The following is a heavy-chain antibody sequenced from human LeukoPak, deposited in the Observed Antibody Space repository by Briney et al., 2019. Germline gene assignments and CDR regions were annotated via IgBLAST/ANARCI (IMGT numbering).Heavy chain of an antibody. CDR2: INWNGGST. D-gene: IGHD2-8*01. V-gene: IGHV3-20*04. CDR1: GFTFDDYG. J-gene: IGHJ4*02. Sequence: GGSLRLSCAASGFTFDDYGMIWVRQAPGKGLEWVSGINWNGGSTGYADSVKGRFTISRDNSKNTLYLQMNSLRAEDTAVYYCAKMVREFYTISYYFDYWGQGTLVTVSS. CDR3: AKMVREFYTISYYFDY.